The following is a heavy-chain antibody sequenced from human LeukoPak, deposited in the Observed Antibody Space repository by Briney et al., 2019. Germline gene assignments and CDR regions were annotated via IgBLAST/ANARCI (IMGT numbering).Heavy chain of an antibody. Sequence: SVKVSCKASGGTFSSYAISWVRQAPGQGLEWMGGIIPIFGTADYAQKFQGRVTITADESTSTDYMELSSLRSEDTAVYYCAAPYCSSTSCSTHYYYYYMDVWGKGTTVTVSS. CDR1: GGTFSSYA. CDR2: IIPIFGTA. V-gene: IGHV1-69*01. J-gene: IGHJ6*03. D-gene: IGHD2-2*01. CDR3: AAPYCSSTSCSTHYYYYYMDV.